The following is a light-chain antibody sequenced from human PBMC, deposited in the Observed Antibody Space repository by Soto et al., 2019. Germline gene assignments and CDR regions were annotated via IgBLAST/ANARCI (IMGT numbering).Light chain of an antibody. J-gene: IGLJ1*01. CDR1: KNDIGVYDF. CDR2: EVV. CDR3: KSYARTHTYD. V-gene: IGLV2-8*01. Sequence: SVLTQPPSASGSPGQSVTISCTGTKNDIGVYDFVSWYQHHPGKAPRLIIYEVVQRPSGVPDRFSGSKSGNTASLTVSGHPAADEADYCCKSYARTHTYDFGSGTKVTV.